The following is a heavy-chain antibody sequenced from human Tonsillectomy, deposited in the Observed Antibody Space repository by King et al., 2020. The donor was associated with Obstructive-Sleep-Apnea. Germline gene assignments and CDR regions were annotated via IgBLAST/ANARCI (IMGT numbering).Heavy chain of an antibody. Sequence: QLVQSGGGLVQPGRSLRLSCAASGFTFDDYAMHWVRQAPGKGLEWVSGISWNSGSRGYAVSVKGRFTISRDNAKNSLYLQMNSLRTEDTALYYCAKDIGGRPSAVWFDPWGQRTLVTVSS. CDR1: GFTFDDYA. CDR2: ISWNSGSR. J-gene: IGHJ5*02. D-gene: IGHD4-23*01. CDR3: AKDIGGRPSAVWFDP. V-gene: IGHV3-9*01.